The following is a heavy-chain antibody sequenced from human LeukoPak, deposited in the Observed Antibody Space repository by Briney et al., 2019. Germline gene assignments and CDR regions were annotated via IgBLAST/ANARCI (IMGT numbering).Heavy chain of an antibody. V-gene: IGHV1-69*13. CDR1: GGTFSSYA. J-gene: IGHJ4*02. CDR3: ARNDPTDCSSTSCPFDY. CDR2: IIPIFGTA. D-gene: IGHD2-2*01. Sequence: SVKVSCKASGGTFSSYAISWVRQAPGQGLEWMGGIIPIFGTANYAQKFQGRVTITADESTSTAYMELSSLRSEDTAVYYCARNDPTDCSSTSCPFDYWGQGTLVTVSS.